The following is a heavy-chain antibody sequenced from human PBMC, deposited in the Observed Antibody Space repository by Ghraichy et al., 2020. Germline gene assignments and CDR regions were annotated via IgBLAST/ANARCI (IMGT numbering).Heavy chain of an antibody. CDR3: ARGDYHDSSGLWFDAFDI. Sequence: GGSLRLSCAASGFTFSSYWMSWVRQAPGKGLEWVANIKRDGSEKFYVDSVKGRFTLSRDNAKNSLNLQMNSLRVEDTAVYYCARGDYHDSSGLWFDAFDIWGQGTMVTVSS. J-gene: IGHJ3*02. CDR2: IKRDGSEK. V-gene: IGHV3-7*04. CDR1: GFTFSSYW. D-gene: IGHD3-22*01.